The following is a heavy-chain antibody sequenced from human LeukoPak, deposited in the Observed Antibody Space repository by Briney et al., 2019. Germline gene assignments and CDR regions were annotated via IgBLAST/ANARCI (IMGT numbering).Heavy chain of an antibody. V-gene: IGHV3-23*01. CDR1: GFTFRTYA. CDR2: IGGSATTT. Sequence: GGSLRLSCAASGFTFRTYAMSWVRQAPGKGLEWVSMIGGSATTTFYANSVEGRFTISRDNSRAALYLQMNSLRAEDTAIYFCVKGNNFYDSSGYYDYWGQGTLVTVSP. D-gene: IGHD3-22*01. CDR3: VKGNNFYDSSGYYDY. J-gene: IGHJ4*02.